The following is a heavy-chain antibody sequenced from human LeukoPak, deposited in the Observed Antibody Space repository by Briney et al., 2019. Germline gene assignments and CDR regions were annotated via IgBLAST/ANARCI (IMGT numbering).Heavy chain of an antibody. J-gene: IGHJ5*02. CDR2: IVPIFGTA. CDR1: GGTFSRYA. CDR3: ARVVNPTYCSSPRCYWKGWFDP. D-gene: IGHD2-2*01. Sequence: ASVKVSCKASGGTFSRYADSWVRQAPGQGLEWMGGIVPIFGTANYAQKFQGRVTITADESTGTAYMDLSSLRYEDTAVYYCARVVNPTYCSSPRCYWKGWFDPWGQATLVTVSS. V-gene: IGHV1-69*01.